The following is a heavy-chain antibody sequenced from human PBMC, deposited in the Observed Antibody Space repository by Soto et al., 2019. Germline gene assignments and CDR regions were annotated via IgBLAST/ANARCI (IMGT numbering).Heavy chain of an antibody. V-gene: IGHV3-23*01. CDR3: AKGRGQNWNVDY. CDR1: GFTFSSYA. D-gene: IGHD1-1*01. Sequence: EVQLLESGGGSVQPGGSLRLSCAASGFTFSSYAMHWVRRPPGKGQEWVSSISGIGGTAYYADSVKGRFSISRDSLVNTLYLQMNSLRAEDTAVYYCAKGRGQNWNVDYWGQGTLVTVSP. CDR2: ISGIGGTA. J-gene: IGHJ4*02.